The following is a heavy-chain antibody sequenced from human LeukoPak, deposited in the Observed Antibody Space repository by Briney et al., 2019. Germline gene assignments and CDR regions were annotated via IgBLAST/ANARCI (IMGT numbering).Heavy chain of an antibody. Sequence: GGSLRLSCAASGFSFDDYPMHWVRQAPGKGLEWVSGISWNSGNIAYADSVKGRFTISRDNAKNSLYLQMNSLRAEDTAVYYCASIEMATTPGYFQHWGQGTLVTVSS. V-gene: IGHV3-9*01. J-gene: IGHJ1*01. D-gene: IGHD5-24*01. CDR3: ASIEMATTPGYFQH. CDR2: ISWNSGNI. CDR1: GFSFDDYP.